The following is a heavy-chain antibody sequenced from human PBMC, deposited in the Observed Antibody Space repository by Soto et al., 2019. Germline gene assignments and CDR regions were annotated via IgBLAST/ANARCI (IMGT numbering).Heavy chain of an antibody. V-gene: IGHV3-33*01. CDR2: IWYDGSNK. J-gene: IGHJ4*02. D-gene: IGHD2-21*02. Sequence: GGSLRLSCAASGFTFSSYGMHWVRQAPGKGLEWVAVIWYDGSNKYYADSVKGRFTISRDNSKNTLYLQMNSLRAEDTAVYYCAREVEFVVTPLVDYWGQGTLVTVSS. CDR3: AREVEFVVTPLVDY. CDR1: GFTFSSYG.